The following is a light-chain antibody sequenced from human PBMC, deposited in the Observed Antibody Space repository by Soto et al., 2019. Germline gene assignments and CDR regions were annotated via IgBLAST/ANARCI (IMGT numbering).Light chain of an antibody. J-gene: IGKJ1*01. Sequence: EIVMTQSPTILSVSPGERATLSCRASQSVSSNLAWYQQKPGQPPRLLMYGVYTRAPGTPARFSGSGSGTEFTLTISSLQSEDFALYYCQQYMHWPRTFGQGTKVDIK. CDR2: GVY. CDR3: QQYMHWPRT. V-gene: IGKV3D-15*01. CDR1: QSVSSN.